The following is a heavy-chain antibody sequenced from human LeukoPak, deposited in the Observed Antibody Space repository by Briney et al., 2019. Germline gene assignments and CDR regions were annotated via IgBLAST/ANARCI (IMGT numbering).Heavy chain of an antibody. CDR3: AREIGPRQLHLWGSAFDY. D-gene: IGHD5-18*01. J-gene: IGHJ4*02. V-gene: IGHV1-46*01. Sequence: ASVKASCKASGYTFINYYMHWVRQAPGQGLEWRGIINPSGGTTSYAQNFQGRVTMTRDTSTSTVYMELSSLRSEDTAVYYCAREIGPRQLHLWGSAFDYWGQGTLVTVSS. CDR1: GYTFINYY. CDR2: INPSGGTT.